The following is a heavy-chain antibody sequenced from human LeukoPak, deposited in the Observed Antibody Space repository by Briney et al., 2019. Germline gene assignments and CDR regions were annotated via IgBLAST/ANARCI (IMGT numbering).Heavy chain of an antibody. D-gene: IGHD2-15*01. CDR1: GCTFSSYG. J-gene: IGHJ4*02. Sequence: VGSLRLSCAASGCTFSSYGMHWVRQAPGRGRGWVSVIWYDGSNKYYADSVKGRFTISRANSKTTLYLQMNSIRAEDTAVYYCARVHVVVAATTAVGAGFDYWGQGTLVTVSS. V-gene: IGHV3-33*01. CDR2: IWYDGSNK. CDR3: ARVHVVVAATTAVGAGFDY.